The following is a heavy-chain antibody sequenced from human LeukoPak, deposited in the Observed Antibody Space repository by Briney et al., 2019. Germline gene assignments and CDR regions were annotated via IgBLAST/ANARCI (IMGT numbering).Heavy chain of an antibody. CDR3: AKPRGLGIVGAHFDY. J-gene: IGHJ4*02. CDR2: ISAGDST. V-gene: IGHV3-23*01. Sequence: GGSLRLSCAASGFTFSSYAMSWVRQAPGKGLEWVPTISAGDSTYYPDSVKGRFIISRDNSKNTLYLQMNSLRAEDRALYYCAKPRGLGIVGAHFDYWGQGTLVTVFS. D-gene: IGHD1-26*01. CDR1: GFTFSSYA.